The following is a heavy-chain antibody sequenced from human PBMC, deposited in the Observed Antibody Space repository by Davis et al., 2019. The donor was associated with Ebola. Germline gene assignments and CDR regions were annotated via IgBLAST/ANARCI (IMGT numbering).Heavy chain of an antibody. CDR1: GGTFSSYT. J-gene: IGHJ4*02. D-gene: IGHD4-11*01. Sequence: ASVKVSCKASGGTFSSYTITWVRQAPGQGLEWMGGINPNSGGTNYAQKFQGWVTMTRDTSISTAYMELSRLRSDDTAVYYCARVGTVTTSFDYWGQGTLVTVSS. CDR2: INPNSGGT. CDR3: ARVGTVTTSFDY. V-gene: IGHV1-2*04.